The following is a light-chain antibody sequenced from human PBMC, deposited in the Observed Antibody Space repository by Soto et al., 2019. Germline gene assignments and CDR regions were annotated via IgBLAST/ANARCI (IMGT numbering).Light chain of an antibody. CDR2: DAS. J-gene: IGKJ2*01. CDR1: QSVRNVY. Sequence: EIVLTQSPGTLSLSPGERATLSCRASQSVRNVYLAWYQQKPGQAPRLLIYDASNRATGIPDRFSGSGSGTDFTLTINRPEPEDLPVYYCQQSGSSPRTFGQGTKLEIK. V-gene: IGKV3-20*01. CDR3: QQSGSSPRT.